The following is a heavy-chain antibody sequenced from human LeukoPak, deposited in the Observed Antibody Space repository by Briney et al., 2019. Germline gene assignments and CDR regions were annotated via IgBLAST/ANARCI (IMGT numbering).Heavy chain of an antibody. CDR3: AKGSPSRSYYYYGMDV. J-gene: IGHJ6*02. Sequence: GGSLRLSCAASGFTFSSYAMSWVRQAPGKGLEWVSAISGSGGSTYYADSVKGRFTTSRDNSKNTLYLQMNSLRAEDTAVYYCAKGSPSRSYYYYGMDVWGQGTTVTVSS. V-gene: IGHV3-23*01. CDR2: ISGSGGST. CDR1: GFTFSSYA.